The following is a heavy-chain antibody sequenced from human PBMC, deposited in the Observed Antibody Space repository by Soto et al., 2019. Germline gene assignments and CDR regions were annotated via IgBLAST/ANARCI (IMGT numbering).Heavy chain of an antibody. J-gene: IGHJ6*02. Sequence: SETLSHPCTVSGGSISSYYWSWSQQPPGKGLEWIGYIYYSGSTNYNPSLKSRVTISVDTSKNQFSLKLSSVTAADTAVYYCARQRYCSSTSRCAVYYYYGMDVWGQGTTVT. D-gene: IGHD2-2*01. CDR3: ARQRYCSSTSRCAVYYYYGMDV. CDR1: GGSISSYY. CDR2: IYYSGST. V-gene: IGHV4-59*01.